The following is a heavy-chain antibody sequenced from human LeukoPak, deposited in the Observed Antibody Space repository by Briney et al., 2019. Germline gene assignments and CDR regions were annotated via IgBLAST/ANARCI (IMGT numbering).Heavy chain of an antibody. CDR2: ISSSGSTI. Sequence: GGSLRLSCAASGFTFSDYYMSWIRQAPGKGLEWVSYISSSGSTIYYADSVKGRFTISRDNAKNSLYLQMNSLRAEDTAVYYCAMYSSGWYYRGRGDFDYWGQGTLVTVSS. CDR1: GFTFSDYY. D-gene: IGHD6-19*01. J-gene: IGHJ4*02. CDR3: AMYSSGWYYRGRGDFDY. V-gene: IGHV3-11*01.